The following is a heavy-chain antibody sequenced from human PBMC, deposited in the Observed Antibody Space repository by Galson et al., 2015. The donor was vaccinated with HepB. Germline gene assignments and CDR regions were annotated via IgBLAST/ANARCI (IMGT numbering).Heavy chain of an antibody. CDR3: ARVLSGEPNRQYFFY. V-gene: IGHV1-69*13. J-gene: IGHJ4*02. D-gene: IGHD7-27*01. CDR2: IIPIFRTA. Sequence: SVKVSCKASGGAFSTYAFSWVRQAPGQGLEWMGGIIPIFRTANYAQNFQGRVTITADESTSTVYMEMNSLTSEDTAAYYCARVLSGEPNRQYFFYWGQGTQVTVSS. CDR1: GGAFSTYA.